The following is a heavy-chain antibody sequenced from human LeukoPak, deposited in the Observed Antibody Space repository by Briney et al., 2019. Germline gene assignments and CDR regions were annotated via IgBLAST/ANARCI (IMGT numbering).Heavy chain of an antibody. Sequence: GGSLRLSCAASGFTFSSYSMNWVRQAPGKGLEWVSYISSSSSTIYYADSARGRFTISRDNAKNSLYLQMNSLRAEDTAVYYCARDRGLVVVVPAAISAFDYWGQGTLVTVSS. J-gene: IGHJ4*02. CDR1: GFTFSSYS. V-gene: IGHV3-48*01. D-gene: IGHD2-2*02. CDR2: ISSSSSTI. CDR3: ARDRGLVVVVPAAISAFDY.